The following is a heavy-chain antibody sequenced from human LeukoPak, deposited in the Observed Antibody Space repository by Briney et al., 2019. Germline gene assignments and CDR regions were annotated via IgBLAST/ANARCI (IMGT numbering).Heavy chain of an antibody. D-gene: IGHD3-16*02. V-gene: IGHV4-39*07. CDR2: INHSGST. J-gene: IGHJ4*02. Sequence: SETLSLTCTVSGGSISSSSYYWGWIRQPPGKGLEWIGEINHSGSTNYNPSLKSRVTISVDTSKNQFSLKLSSVTAADTAVYYCARGHDYVWGSYRYRSKGLDYWGQGTLVTVSS. CDR1: GGSISSSSYY. CDR3: ARGHDYVWGSYRYRSKGLDY.